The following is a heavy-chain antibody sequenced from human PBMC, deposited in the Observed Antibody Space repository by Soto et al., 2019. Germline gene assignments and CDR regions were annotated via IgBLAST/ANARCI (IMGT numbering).Heavy chain of an antibody. J-gene: IGHJ4*02. V-gene: IGHV4-61*01. Sequence: PXETRSLACTVAGRSFKSGINSWSWIRQPPGKGLEWIGYVYHTGRTSYNPSLKSRVSTSMDTSKNQFSLNLDSVTAADTAVYFCARDFAYFDSWGQGSLVTVSS. D-gene: IGHD3-3*01. CDR1: GRSFKSGINS. CDR3: ARDFAYFDS. CDR2: VYHTGRT.